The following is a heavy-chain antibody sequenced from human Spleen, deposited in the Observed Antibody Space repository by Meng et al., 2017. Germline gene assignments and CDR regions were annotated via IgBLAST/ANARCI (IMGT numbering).Heavy chain of an antibody. CDR3: ARVPMYYYDRTFDY. CDR1: GGSFSGYY. V-gene: IGHV4-34*11. CDR2: IYYSGST. Sequence: QVQLPQWGAGMLKPSETLSRTCAGCGGSFSGYYWSWIRQPPGKGLEWIEYIYYSGSTNYNPSLKSRVTISVDTSKNQFSLKLSSVTAADTAVYYCARVPMYYYDRTFDYWGQGTLVTVSS. J-gene: IGHJ4*02. D-gene: IGHD3-22*01.